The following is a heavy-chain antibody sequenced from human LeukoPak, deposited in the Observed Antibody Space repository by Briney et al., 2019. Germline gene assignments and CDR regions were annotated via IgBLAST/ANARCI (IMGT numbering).Heavy chain of an antibody. V-gene: IGHV1-8*03. CDR1: GYTFTSYD. Sequence: ASVKVSCKASGYTFTSYDINWVRQATGQGLEWMGWMNPNSGNTGYAQKFQGRVTITRNTSISTAYMELSSLRSEDTAVYYCARGGYYDILTGYYPFDYWGQGTLVTVSS. CDR2: MNPNSGNT. J-gene: IGHJ4*02. D-gene: IGHD3-9*01. CDR3: ARGGYYDILTGYYPFDY.